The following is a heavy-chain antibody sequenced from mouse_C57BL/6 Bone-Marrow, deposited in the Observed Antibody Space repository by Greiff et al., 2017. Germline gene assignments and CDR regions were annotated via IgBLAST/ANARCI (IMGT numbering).Heavy chain of an antibody. CDR2: YPGSGNTY. Sequence: VHVKQSGPELVKPGASVKMSCKASGYTFTDYYMHWVKQKPGKGLEWIGEIYPGSGNTYYNEKFKGKATLTADTSSSTAYMQLSSLTSEDSAVYFCARTLRQLRLRMDYWGQGTSVTVSS. D-gene: IGHD3-2*02. J-gene: IGHJ4*01. CDR1: YTFTDYYM. CDR3: RTLRQLRLRMDY. V-gene: IGHV1-83*01.